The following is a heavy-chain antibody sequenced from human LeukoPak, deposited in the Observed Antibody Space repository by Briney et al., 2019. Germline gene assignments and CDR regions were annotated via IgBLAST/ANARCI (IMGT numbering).Heavy chain of an antibody. Sequence: GGSLRLSCAPSGLAFSSYAMSWVRQAPGKGLEWVSAISGSGGSTYYKYSVKGRFTISRDNSKNTLYLQMDSLRAEDTAVYECAKTQIGFWFGELRPGWFDPWGQGTLVTVSS. D-gene: IGHD3-10*01. J-gene: IGHJ5*02. CDR2: ISGSGGST. CDR1: GLAFSSYA. CDR3: AKTQIGFWFGELRPGWFDP. V-gene: IGHV3-23*01.